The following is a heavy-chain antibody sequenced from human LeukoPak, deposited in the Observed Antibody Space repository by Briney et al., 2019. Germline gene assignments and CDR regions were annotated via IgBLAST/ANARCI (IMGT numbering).Heavy chain of an antibody. Sequence: GGSLRLSCAASGFTFSSYSMNWVRQAPGKGLEWVSYISSSSSTIYYADSVKGRFTISRDNVKNSLYLQMNSLRAEDTAVYYCARDKHIVVVTALFDYWGQGTLVTVSS. CDR2: ISSSSSTI. J-gene: IGHJ4*02. V-gene: IGHV3-48*04. CDR1: GFTFSSYS. CDR3: ARDKHIVVVTALFDY. D-gene: IGHD2-21*02.